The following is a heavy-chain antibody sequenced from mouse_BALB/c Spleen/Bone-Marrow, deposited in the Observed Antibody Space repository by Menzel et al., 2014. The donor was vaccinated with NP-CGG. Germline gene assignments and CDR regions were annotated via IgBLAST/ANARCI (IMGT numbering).Heavy chain of an antibody. CDR3: ARLGYCGHFAY. CDR1: GFDFSRYW. CDR2: INPESSTI. J-gene: IGHJ2*01. V-gene: IGHV4-1*02. D-gene: IGHD2-3*01. Sequence: EVKLVESGSGLVQPGGSLKLSCAASGFDFSRYWMSWVRQAPGKGLEWIGEINPESSTINYTPSLKDKFIISRDNAKKTLYLHMSKVRSEDTALYYCARLGYCGHFAYWGQGTTLTVSS.